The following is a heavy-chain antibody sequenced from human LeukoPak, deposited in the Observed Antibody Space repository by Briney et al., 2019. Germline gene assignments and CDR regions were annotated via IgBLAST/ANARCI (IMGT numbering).Heavy chain of an antibody. V-gene: IGHV3-9*01. CDR1: GFTFDDYA. D-gene: IGHD1-26*01. CDR2: ISWNSGSI. CDR3: TTENSGSYRPFDY. J-gene: IGHJ4*02. Sequence: GGSLRLSCAASGFTFDDYAMHWVRQAPGKGLEWVSGISWNSGSIGYADSVKGRFTISRDNAKNSLYLQMNSLKTEDTAVYYCTTENSGSYRPFDYWGQGTLVTVSS.